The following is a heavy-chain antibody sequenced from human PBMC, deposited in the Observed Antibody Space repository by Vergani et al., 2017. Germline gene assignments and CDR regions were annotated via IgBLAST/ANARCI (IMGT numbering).Heavy chain of an antibody. J-gene: IGHJ6*03. CDR3: ASQSSYGYDNYYYYYMDF. CDR1: GGSISSSSYY. V-gene: IGHV4-39*01. Sequence: QLQLQESGPGLVKPSETLSLTCTVSGGSISSSSYYWGWIRQPPGKGLEWIGSIYYSGSTYYNPSLKSRVTISVDTSKNQFSLKLSSVTAADTAVYYCASQSSYGYDNYYYYYMDFWGKGTTVTVSS. D-gene: IGHD5-18*01. CDR2: IYYSGST.